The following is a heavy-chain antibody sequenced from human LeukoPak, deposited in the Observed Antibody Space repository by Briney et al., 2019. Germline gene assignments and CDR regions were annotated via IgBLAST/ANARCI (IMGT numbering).Heavy chain of an antibody. CDR2: IKSKTNGGTT. J-gene: IGHJ4*02. CDR3: TTAPDTSDY. Sequence: TGGSLRLSCAASGFTFSNAWMTWVRQAPGKGLEWIGRIKSKTNGGTTDYATPVKGRFTFSRDDSKSTLYLQMDSLKTEDTAVYYCTTAPDTSDYWGQGTLVTVSS. V-gene: IGHV3-15*01. CDR1: GFTFSNAW. D-gene: IGHD5-18*01.